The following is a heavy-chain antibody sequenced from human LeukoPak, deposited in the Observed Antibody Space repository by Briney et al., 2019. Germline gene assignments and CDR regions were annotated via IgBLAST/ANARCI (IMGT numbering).Heavy chain of an antibody. J-gene: IGHJ4*02. V-gene: IGHV4-39*07. D-gene: IGHD1-1*01. Sequence: SETLSLTCTVSGGSISSSSYYWGWIRQPPGKGLEWIGSIYYSGSTYYNPSLKSRVTISVDTSKNQFSLKLSSVTAADTAVYYCARGLFANGDYWGQGTLVTVSS. CDR1: GGSISSSSYY. CDR3: ARGLFANGDY. CDR2: IYYSGST.